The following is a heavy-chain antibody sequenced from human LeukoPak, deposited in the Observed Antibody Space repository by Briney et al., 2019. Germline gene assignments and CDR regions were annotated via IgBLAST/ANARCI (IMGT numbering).Heavy chain of an antibody. D-gene: IGHD3-10*01. J-gene: IGHJ6*03. CDR3: ARILYAMVRPLGYYYYYMDV. V-gene: IGHV4-34*01. Sequence: SETLSLTCAVYGGSFSGYYWSWIRQPPGKGLEWIGEINHSGSTNYNPSPKSRVTISVDTSKNQFSLKLSSVTAADTAVYYCARILYAMVRPLGYYYYYMDVWGKGTTVTVSS. CDR1: GGSFSGYY. CDR2: INHSGST.